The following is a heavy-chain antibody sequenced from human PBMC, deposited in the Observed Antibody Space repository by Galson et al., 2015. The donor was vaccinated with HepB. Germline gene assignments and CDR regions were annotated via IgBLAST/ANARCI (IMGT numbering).Heavy chain of an antibody. D-gene: IGHD1-26*01. V-gene: IGHV3-64D*06. CDR2: ISSNGGST. CDR1: GFTFSSYA. J-gene: IGHJ4*02. CDR3: VIQRALVGAGRVGGYFDY. Sequence: SLRLSCAASGFTFSSYAMHWVRQAPGKGLEYVSAISSNGGSTYYADSVKGRFTISRDNSKNTPYLQMSSLRAEDTAVYYCVIQRALVGAGRVGGYFDYWGQGTLVTVSS.